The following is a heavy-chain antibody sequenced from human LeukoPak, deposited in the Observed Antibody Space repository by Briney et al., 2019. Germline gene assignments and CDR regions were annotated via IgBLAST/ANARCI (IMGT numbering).Heavy chain of an antibody. Sequence: SVKVSCKASGGTFSSYAISWVRQAPGQGLEWMGGIIPIFGTANYAQKFQGRVTITADESTSTAYMELSSLRSEDTAVYYCARELGFNYYDSSGYFDYWGQGTLVTVSS. CDR2: IIPIFGTA. CDR3: ARELGFNYYDSSGYFDY. D-gene: IGHD3-22*01. CDR1: GGTFSSYA. V-gene: IGHV1-69*13. J-gene: IGHJ4*02.